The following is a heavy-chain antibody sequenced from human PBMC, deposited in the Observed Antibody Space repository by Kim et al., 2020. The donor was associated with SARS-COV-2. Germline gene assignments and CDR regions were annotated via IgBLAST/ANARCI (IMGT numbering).Heavy chain of an antibody. Sequence: GGSLRLSCAASGFTFSNAWMSWVRQAPGKGLEWVGRIKSKTDGGTTDYAAPVKGRFTISRDDSKNTLYLQMNSPKTEDTAVYYCTTFSGSQYYYYYYGMDVGGRGTTVPVSS. CDR3: TTFSGSQYYYYYYGMDV. CDR2: IKSKTDGGTT. V-gene: IGHV3-15*01. D-gene: IGHD1-26*01. CDR1: GFTFSNAW. J-gene: IGHJ6*02.